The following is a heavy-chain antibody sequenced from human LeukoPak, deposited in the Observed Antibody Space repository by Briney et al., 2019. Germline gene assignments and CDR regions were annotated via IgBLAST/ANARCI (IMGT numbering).Heavy chain of an antibody. CDR1: GFTFRNYW. V-gene: IGHV3-74*01. J-gene: IGHJ5*02. Sequence: GGSLRLSCAASGFTFRNYWMHWVRQAPVKGLVWVSCINNDGSSTDYADSVKGRFTISRDNAKNTLYLQMNSLRAEDTAVYYCARPDLMRELRFDPWGQGTLVTVSS. CDR2: INNDGSST. CDR3: ARPDLMRELRFDP. D-gene: IGHD1-7*01.